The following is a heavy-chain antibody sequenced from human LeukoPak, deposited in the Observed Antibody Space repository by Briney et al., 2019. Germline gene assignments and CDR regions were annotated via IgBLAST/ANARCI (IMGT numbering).Heavy chain of an antibody. D-gene: IGHD2-2*01. V-gene: IGHV4-4*09. Sequence: PSETLSLTCTVSGGSLSSYYWSWLRQPAGEELEGIGYIYTTGSTNDNPSLHRRGTISLDPSKNQFSRKLSYVTAADPAVHSCARQIGGTSYYYMDVWGKGTTVTVSS. CDR2: IYTTGST. CDR1: GGSLSSYY. J-gene: IGHJ6*03. CDR3: ARQIGGTSYYYMDV.